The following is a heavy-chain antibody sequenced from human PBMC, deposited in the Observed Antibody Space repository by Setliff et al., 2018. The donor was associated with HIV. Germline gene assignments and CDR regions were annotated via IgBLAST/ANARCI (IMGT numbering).Heavy chain of an antibody. CDR3: ARHTGYSSGWWYFDY. J-gene: IGHJ4*02. Sequence: GSGPTLVNPTQTLTLTCTFSGFSLSTSGVCVSWIRQPPGKALEWLARIDWDDDKTYNTSLKTRLTISKDTSKNQVVFTMTNMDPVDTATYYCARHTGYSSGWWYFDYWGQGILVTVSS. CDR1: GFSLSTSGVC. D-gene: IGHD6-19*01. CDR2: IDWDDDK. V-gene: IGHV2-70*11.